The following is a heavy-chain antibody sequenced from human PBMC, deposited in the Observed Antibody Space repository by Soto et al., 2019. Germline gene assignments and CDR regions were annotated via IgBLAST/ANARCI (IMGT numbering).Heavy chain of an antibody. Sequence: PSETLSLTCTVSGGSISSGGYYWSWIRQHPGKGLEWIGYIYYSGSTYYNPSLKSRVTISVDTSKNQFSLKLGSVTAADTAVYYCARLSDSIYGMDVWGQGTTVTVSS. CDR1: GGSISSGGYY. J-gene: IGHJ6*02. CDR2: IYYSGST. V-gene: IGHV4-31*03. CDR3: ARLSDSIYGMDV. D-gene: IGHD2-21*01.